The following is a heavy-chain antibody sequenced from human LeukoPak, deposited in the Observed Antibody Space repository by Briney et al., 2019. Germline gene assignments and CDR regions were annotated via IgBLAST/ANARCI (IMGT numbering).Heavy chain of an antibody. CDR2: INPSGGST. D-gene: IGHD3-10*01. V-gene: IGHV1-46*01. Sequence: ASVNVSCKASGYTFTSYYMHWVRQAPGQGLEWMGIINPSGGSTSYAQKFQGRVTMTRDTSTSTVYMELSSLRSEDTAVYYCARARPYYYGSGSYYAFDIWGQGTMVTVSS. CDR3: ARARPYYYGSGSYYAFDI. J-gene: IGHJ3*02. CDR1: GYTFTSYY.